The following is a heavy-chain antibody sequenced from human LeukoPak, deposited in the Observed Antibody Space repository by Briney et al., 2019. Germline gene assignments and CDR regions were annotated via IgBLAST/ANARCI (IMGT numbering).Heavy chain of an antibody. D-gene: IGHD5-12*01. Sequence: SQTLSLTCTVSGGSISSSNSYWGWIRQPPGKGLEWIGSIYYSGNTYYNASLNSQLSISIDTSKNQFSLRLTSVTAADTAVYYCARGPSGYHNTGGQGTLVTVSS. J-gene: IGHJ4*02. CDR3: ARGPSGYHNT. CDR1: GGSISSSNSY. CDR2: IYYSGNT. V-gene: IGHV4-39*01.